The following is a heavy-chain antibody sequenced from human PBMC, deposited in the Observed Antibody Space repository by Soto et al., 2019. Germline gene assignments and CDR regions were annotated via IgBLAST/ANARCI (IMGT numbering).Heavy chain of an antibody. CDR2: INASNGDT. J-gene: IGHJ4*02. V-gene: IGHV1-46*04. CDR1: GFTFASYH. D-gene: IGHD2-21*02. Sequence: ASMKVSCKASGFTFASYHIHWVRHAPGQGLEWMAIINASNGDTAYAQKWRGRVTLTRDTSTTTVYMELTSLTSEDTALFYCAREGSVGMTQMRFFDYWGRGTLVTVSS. CDR3: AREGSVGMTQMRFFDY.